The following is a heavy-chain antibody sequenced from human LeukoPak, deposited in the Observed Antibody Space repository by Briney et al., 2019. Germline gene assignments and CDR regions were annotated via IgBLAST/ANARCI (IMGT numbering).Heavy chain of an antibody. J-gene: IGHJ4*02. CDR1: GGSISCDNW. CDR2: IKQDGSEK. V-gene: IGHV3-7*01. D-gene: IGHD2-2*01. CDR3: ARVNMKGFIVVVPAANFDY. Sequence: ETLSLTCAVSGGSISCDNWWSWVRQAPGKGLEWVANIKQDGSEKYYVDSVKGRFTISRDNAKNSLYLQMNSLRAEDTAVYYCARVNMKGFIVVVPAANFDYWGQGTLVTVSS.